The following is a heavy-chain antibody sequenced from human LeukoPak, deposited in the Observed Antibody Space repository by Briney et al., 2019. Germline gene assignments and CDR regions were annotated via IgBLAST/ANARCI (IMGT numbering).Heavy chain of an antibody. Sequence: SETLSLTCAVYGGSFSTNYWSWIRQPPGKGLEWIGETNHSGSTNYNPSLKSRVTISVDKSKNQFSLTLTSVTAADTAVYFCARGAHYAWNSWGQGTLVTVSS. V-gene: IGHV4-34*01. J-gene: IGHJ4*02. D-gene: IGHD3-16*01. CDR3: ARGAHYAWNS. CDR2: TNHSGST. CDR1: GGSFSTNY.